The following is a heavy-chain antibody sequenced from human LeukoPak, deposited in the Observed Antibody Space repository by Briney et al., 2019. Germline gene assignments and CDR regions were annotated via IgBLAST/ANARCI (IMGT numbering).Heavy chain of an antibody. D-gene: IGHD2-21*02. J-gene: IGHJ3*02. CDR2: IIPILGIA. CDR3: AREDVAYCGGDCYWAFDI. Sequence: GASVKVSCKASGGTFSSYAISWVRQSPGQGLEWMGRIIPILGIANYAQKFQGRVTITADKSTSTAYMELSSLRSEDTAVYYCAREDVAYCGGDCYWAFDIWGQGTMVTVSS. V-gene: IGHV1-69*04. CDR1: GGTFSSYA.